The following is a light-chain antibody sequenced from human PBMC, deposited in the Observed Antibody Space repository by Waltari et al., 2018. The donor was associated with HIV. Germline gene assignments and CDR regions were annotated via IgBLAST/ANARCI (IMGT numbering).Light chain of an antibody. J-gene: IGLJ2*01. V-gene: IGLV2-14*03. CDR3: GSYSSTTGHVV. Sequence: QSGLAQPASVSGSLGETIAIVCTGSTADIAGDHHVSWYQQYTGKPPRLLIYDRNHRPAGIADRCSGSRSGNTASLTISGLLTDDESDYFCGSYSSTTGHVVFGGGTRVTVL. CDR2: DRN. CDR1: TADIAGDHH.